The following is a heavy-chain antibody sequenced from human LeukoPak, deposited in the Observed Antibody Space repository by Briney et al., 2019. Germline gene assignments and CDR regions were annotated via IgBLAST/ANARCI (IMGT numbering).Heavy chain of an antibody. CDR3: ARARWSGYSFDY. J-gene: IGHJ4*02. CDR1: GGSISSYY. V-gene: IGHV4-59*01. CDR2: IYYSGST. Sequence: SETLSLTCTVSGGSISSYYWSWIRQPPGKGLEWIGYIYYSGSTNYNPSLKSRVTISVDTSKNQFSLKLSSVTAADTAVYYCARARWSGYSFDYWGQGTLVTVSS. D-gene: IGHD3-3*01.